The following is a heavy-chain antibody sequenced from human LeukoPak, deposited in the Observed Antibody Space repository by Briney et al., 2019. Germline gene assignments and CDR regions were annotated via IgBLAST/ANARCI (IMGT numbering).Heavy chain of an antibody. J-gene: IGHJ4*02. CDR2: IEIAGGT. CDR1: GFTFSNFD. CDR3: TRGHGDWGFDY. D-gene: IGHD4-17*01. V-gene: IGHV3-13*01. Sequence: GSLRLSCAASGFTFSNFDMHWVRQAPGKGLEWVSLIEIAGGTYYSGSVKGRFTISRENAKNSLYLHMNNLRAGDTAVYYCTRGHGDWGFDYWGQGNLVSVSS.